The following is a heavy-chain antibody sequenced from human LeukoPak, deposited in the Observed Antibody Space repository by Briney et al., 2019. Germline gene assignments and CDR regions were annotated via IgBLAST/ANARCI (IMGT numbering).Heavy chain of an antibody. D-gene: IGHD5-18*01. V-gene: IGHV1-69*01. CDR2: IIPIFGTA. J-gene: IGHJ4*02. CDR3: ASRSGYSYGFDY. Sequence: ASVKVSCKASGGTFSSHVISWVRQAPEQGLEWMGGIIPIFGTANYAQKFQGRVTITADESTSTAYMELSSLRSEDTAVYYCASRSGYSYGFDYWGQGTLVTVSS. CDR1: GGTFSSHV.